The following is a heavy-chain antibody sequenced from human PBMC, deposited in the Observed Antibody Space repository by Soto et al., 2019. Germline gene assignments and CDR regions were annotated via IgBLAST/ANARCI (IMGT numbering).Heavy chain of an antibody. J-gene: IGHJ4*02. CDR2: ISAYNGNT. V-gene: IGHV1-18*01. CDR1: GYTFTSYG. D-gene: IGHD2-21*02. Sequence: QVQLVQSGAEVKKPGASVKVSCKASGYTFTSYGISWVRQAPGQGLEWMGWISAYNGNTNYAQKLQGRVTMTTDPSTGTAYMELRSVRSDDTAVYYCARDHWGGNLPPVGYWGQGTLVTVSS. CDR3: ARDHWGGNLPPVGY.